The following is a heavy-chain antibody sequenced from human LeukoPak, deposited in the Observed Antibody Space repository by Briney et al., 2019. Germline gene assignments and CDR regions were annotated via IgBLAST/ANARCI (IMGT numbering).Heavy chain of an antibody. CDR3: ARDMQLST. J-gene: IGHJ3*01. V-gene: IGHV3-7*05. CDR1: GFTFSTYW. CDR2: VKQDGSEK. Sequence: PGGSLRLSCVTSGFTFSTYWMTWVRQTPGKGLEWVANVKQDGSEKYYVDSVKGRFTISRDNAKNSLYLQMNSLRAEDTAIYYCARDMQLSTWGLGTMVTVSS. D-gene: IGHD3-16*02.